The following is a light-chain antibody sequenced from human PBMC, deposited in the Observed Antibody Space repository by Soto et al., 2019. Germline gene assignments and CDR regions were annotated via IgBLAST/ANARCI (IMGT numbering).Light chain of an antibody. CDR1: QGVNNY. CDR2: AVS. V-gene: IGKV1-27*01. J-gene: IGKJ4*01. Sequence: DIPVTQSPSSLSASVRDRVTITCRASQGVNNYLAWYQQKPGKDPKPLIYAVSTLQSGVPSRFSGSGSGTDFALNISSLQPEDGATYYYQKYNSAPLTFGGGTKVEIK. CDR3: QKYNSAPLT.